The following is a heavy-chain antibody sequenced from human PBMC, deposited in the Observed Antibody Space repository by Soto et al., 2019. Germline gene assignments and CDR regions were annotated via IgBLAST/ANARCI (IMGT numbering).Heavy chain of an antibody. CDR1: GFTFSSYA. Sequence: EVQLLESGGGLVQPGGSLRLSCAASGFTFSSYAMSWVRQAPGKGLEWVSAISGSGGSTYYADSVKGRFTISRDNSKNTLHLQMNSLRAEDTAVYYCASSVYYYDSSAYLYYYYGMDVWGQGTTVTVSS. J-gene: IGHJ6*02. CDR2: ISGSGGST. D-gene: IGHD3-22*01. CDR3: ASSVYYYDSSAYLYYYYGMDV. V-gene: IGHV3-23*01.